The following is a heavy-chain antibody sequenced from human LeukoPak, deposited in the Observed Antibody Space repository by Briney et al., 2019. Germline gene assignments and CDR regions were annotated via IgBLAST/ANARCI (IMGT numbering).Heavy chain of an antibody. CDR3: ARAEYYGSGSYYPVFDY. CDR2: IYYSGST. D-gene: IGHD3-10*01. Sequence: SQTLSLTCAVSGVSISSGGYSWSWIRQPPGKGLEWIGYIYYSGSTNYNPSLKSRVTISVDTSKNQFSLKLSSVTAADTAVYYCARAEYYGSGSYYPVFDYWGQGTLVTVSS. V-gene: IGHV4-30-4*07. J-gene: IGHJ4*02. CDR1: GVSISSGGYS.